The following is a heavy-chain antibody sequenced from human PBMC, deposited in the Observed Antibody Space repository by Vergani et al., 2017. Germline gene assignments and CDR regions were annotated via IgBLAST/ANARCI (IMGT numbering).Heavy chain of an antibody. Sequence: QVQLVESGGGVVQPGGSLRLSCAASGFTFNNYGMNWVRQAPGKGLEWVAFIRFDGSNTYYADSLKGRFTISRDNSQNSLYLQMNSLRAEDTAVYYCARGWELLNYWGQGTLVTVSS. V-gene: IGHV3-30*02. J-gene: IGHJ4*02. CDR3: ARGWELLNY. CDR1: GFTFNNYG. D-gene: IGHD1-26*01. CDR2: IRFDGSNT.